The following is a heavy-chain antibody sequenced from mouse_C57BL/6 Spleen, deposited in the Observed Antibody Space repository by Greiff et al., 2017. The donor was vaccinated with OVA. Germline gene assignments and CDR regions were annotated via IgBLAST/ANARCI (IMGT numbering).Heavy chain of an antibody. CDR2: IYPGSGNT. Sequence: VKLVESGAELVRPGASVKLSCKASGYTFTDYYINWVKQRPGQGLEWIARIYPGSGNTYYNEKFKGKATLTAENSSSTDYMQRSSLTSEYSAVYVCAKRGESAMDYWGQGTSVTVSS. CDR1: GYTFTDYY. J-gene: IGHJ4*01. V-gene: IGHV1-76*01. CDR3: AKRGESAMDY.